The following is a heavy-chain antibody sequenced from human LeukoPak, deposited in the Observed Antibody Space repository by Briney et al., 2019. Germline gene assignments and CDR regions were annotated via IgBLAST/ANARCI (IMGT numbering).Heavy chain of an antibody. CDR1: GFTFNSYW. J-gene: IGHJ4*02. D-gene: IGHD6-19*01. V-gene: IGHV3-48*04. CDR3: ARGAYSSGWAYFDH. CDR2: ISFSVNTR. Sequence: GGSLRLSCAASGFTFNSYWMNWVRQAPGKGLEWVSYISFSVNTRYYGDSVKGRFTISRDNAKNSLYLHMDSLRAEDTAVYYCARGAYSSGWAYFDHWGQGTLVTVSS.